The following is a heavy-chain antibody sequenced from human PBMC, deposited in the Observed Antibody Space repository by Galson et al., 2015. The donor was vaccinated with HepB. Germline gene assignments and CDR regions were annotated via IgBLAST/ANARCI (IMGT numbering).Heavy chain of an antibody. CDR3: ARDGGDCGGDCPFPY. D-gene: IGHD2-21*02. CDR1: GFTVSSNY. V-gene: IGHV3-53*01. Sequence: SLRLSCAASGFTVSSNYMSWVRQAPGKGLEWVSVIYSGGSTYYADSVKGRFTISRDNSKNTLYLQMNSLRAEDTAVYYCARDGGDCGGDCPFPYWGQGTLDTVSS. CDR2: IYSGGST. J-gene: IGHJ4*02.